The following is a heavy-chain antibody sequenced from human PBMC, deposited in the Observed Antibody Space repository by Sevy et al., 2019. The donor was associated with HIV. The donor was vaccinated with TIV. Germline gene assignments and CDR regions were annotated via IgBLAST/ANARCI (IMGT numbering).Heavy chain of an antibody. Sequence: GESLKISCTASGFTFSDYYMSWIRQAPGKGLEWVSDISSSRTYANHADSVKGRFTISRDNAKNSLYLQMNSLRAEDTAVYYCARDLPPSATTVAHFDCWGQGTLVTVSS. CDR3: ARDLPPSATTVAHFDC. CDR1: GFTFSDYY. J-gene: IGHJ4*02. D-gene: IGHD4-17*01. CDR2: ISSSRTYA. V-gene: IGHV3-11*06.